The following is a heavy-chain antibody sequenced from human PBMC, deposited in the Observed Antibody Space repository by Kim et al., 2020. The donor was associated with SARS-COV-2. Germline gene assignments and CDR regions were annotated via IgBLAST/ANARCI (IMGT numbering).Heavy chain of an antibody. CDR1: GFTFSSYW. V-gene: IGHV3-7*03. D-gene: IGHD3-16*01. CDR3: ARGGGVAIFEY. J-gene: IGHJ4*02. Sequence: GGSLRLSCAVSGFTFSSYWMSWVRQAPGKGLEWVAKMSKDGSEKYYVDSVTGRFTISRDNANNLVYLQMNNLRVEDTAMYYCARGGGVAIFEYWGKGSLV. CDR2: MSKDGSEK.